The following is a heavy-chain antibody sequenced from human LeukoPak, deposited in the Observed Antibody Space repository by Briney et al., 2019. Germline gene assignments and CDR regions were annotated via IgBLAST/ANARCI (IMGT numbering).Heavy chain of an antibody. CDR1: GGSINSTSYY. V-gene: IGHV4-39*07. CDR2: IYYGGST. D-gene: IGHD3-22*01. Sequence: SETLSLTCTVSGGSINSTSYYWGWIRQPPGRGLEWIGSIYYGGSTYYNPSLRSRVTILVDVDTSKNQFSLKLSSVTAADTAVYYCASLPTVYIRGYLALWGQGTLVTVSS. CDR3: ASLPTVYIRGYLAL. J-gene: IGHJ4*02.